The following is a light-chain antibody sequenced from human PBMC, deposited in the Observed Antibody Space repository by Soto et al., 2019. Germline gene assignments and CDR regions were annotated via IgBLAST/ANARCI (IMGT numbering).Light chain of an antibody. Sequence: DIQMTQSPSSVSASVGDRVTLTCRASQGISSWLAWYQQKPGKAPKLLIYASSSFQSGVPSRFSGGRSGTYLTVTISSLQPSGSATYYWLQSDSLPYTFGQGTKLDIK. CDR1: QGISSW. CDR3: LQSDSLPYT. V-gene: IGKV1-12*01. CDR2: ASS. J-gene: IGKJ2*01.